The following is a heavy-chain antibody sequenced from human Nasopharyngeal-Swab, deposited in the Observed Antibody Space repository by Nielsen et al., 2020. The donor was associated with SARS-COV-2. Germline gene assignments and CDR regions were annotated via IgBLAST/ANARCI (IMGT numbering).Heavy chain of an antibody. V-gene: IGHV3-7*01. CDR1: GFTFSSYW. D-gene: IGHD1-7*01. CDR3: ARDRELGHYMDV. CDR2: IKQDGSEK. Sequence: GESLKISCAASGFTFSSYWMSWVRQAPGKGLEWVANIKQDGSEKYYVDSVKGRFTISRDNAKNSLYLQMNSLRAEDTAVYYCARDRELGHYMDVWGKGTTVTVSS. J-gene: IGHJ6*03.